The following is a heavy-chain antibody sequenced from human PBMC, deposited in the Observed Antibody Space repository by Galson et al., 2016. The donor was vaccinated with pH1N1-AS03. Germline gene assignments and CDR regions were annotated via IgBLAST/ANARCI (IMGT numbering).Heavy chain of an antibody. V-gene: IGHV1-18*01. D-gene: IGHD2-15*01. CDR3: ARAFCSGGSCYDYFYYAVDV. J-gene: IGHJ6*02. CDR2: ISPYNGRT. CDR1: GYTFTSYG. Sequence: SVKVSCKASGYTFTSYGIGWVRQAPGQGLEWMGWISPYNGRTEYAQKLQGRVTMTTDTSTSTAYMELRSLISDDTAMYYRARAFCSGGSCYDYFYYAVDVWGQGTTVTVSS.